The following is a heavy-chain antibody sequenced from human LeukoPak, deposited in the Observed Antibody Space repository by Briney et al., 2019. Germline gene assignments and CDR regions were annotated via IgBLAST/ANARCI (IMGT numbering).Heavy chain of an antibody. J-gene: IGHJ6*03. CDR2: IYNDGSST. V-gene: IGHV3-74*01. D-gene: IGHD5/OR15-5a*01. Sequence: GGSLRLSCAASGFTFSHYWMHWVRQAPGKGLVWVSRIYNDGSSTSYADSVKGRFTISRDNAKSTLYLQMNSLRAEDTAVYYCAKDTVKVSTISRVPHYTDVWGKGTTVTISS. CDR1: GFTFSHYW. CDR3: AKDTVKVSTISRVPHYTDV.